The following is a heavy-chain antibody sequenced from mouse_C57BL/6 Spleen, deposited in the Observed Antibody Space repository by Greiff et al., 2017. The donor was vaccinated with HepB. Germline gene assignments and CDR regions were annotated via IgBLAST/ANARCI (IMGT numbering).Heavy chain of an antibody. CDR2: INPNNGGT. D-gene: IGHD2-3*01. J-gene: IGHJ4*01. CDR1: GYTFTDYN. Sequence: EVQLQQSGPELVKPGASVKIPCKASGYTFTDYNMDWVKQSHGKSLEWIGDINPNNGGTIYNQKFKGKATLTVDKSSSTAYMELRSLTSEDTAVYYCATGDGYPHAMDYWGQGTSVTVSS. CDR3: ATGDGYPHAMDY. V-gene: IGHV1-18*01.